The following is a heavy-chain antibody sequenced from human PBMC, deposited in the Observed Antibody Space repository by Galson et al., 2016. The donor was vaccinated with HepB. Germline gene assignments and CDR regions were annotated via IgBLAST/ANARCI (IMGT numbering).Heavy chain of an antibody. V-gene: IGHV5-51*01. CDR2: IFPGDSET. Sequence: QSGAEVKKPGESLKISCKASGYDFSTYWIGWARHLPGKGLEWMGFIFPGDSETKYSPSFQGQVTLTADTSTTTTYLQWRSLKASDTGMYFCARGLSLSSNWLPRWFDPWGQGTLVAVSS. D-gene: IGHD2-2*01. J-gene: IGHJ5*02. CDR1: GYDFSTYW. CDR3: ARGLSLSSNWLPRWFDP.